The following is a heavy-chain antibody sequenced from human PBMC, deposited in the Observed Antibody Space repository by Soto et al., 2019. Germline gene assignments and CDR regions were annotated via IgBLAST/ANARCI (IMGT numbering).Heavy chain of an antibody. CDR1: GFTFSSYA. V-gene: IGHV3-30-3*01. CDR3: ARSSLQYCSGGSCYSPLFDY. CDR2: ISYDGSNK. Sequence: GGSLRLSCAASGFTFSSYAMHWVRQAPGKGLEWVAVISYDGSNKYYADSVKGRFTISRDNSKNTLYLQMNSLRAEDTAVYYCARSSLQYCSGGSCYSPLFDYWGQGTLVTVSS. J-gene: IGHJ4*02. D-gene: IGHD2-15*01.